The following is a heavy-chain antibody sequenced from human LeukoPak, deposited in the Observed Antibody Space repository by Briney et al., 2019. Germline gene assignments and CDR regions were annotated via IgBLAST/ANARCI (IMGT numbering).Heavy chain of an antibody. Sequence: SETLSLTCTVSGDSINSGDYYWSWIRQPPGNGLEWIGYIYYSGSTYCNPSLKSRVTISVDTSKNQFSLKLSSVTAADTAVYYCARDNGYGQLDSWGQGTLVTVSS. V-gene: IGHV4-30-4*01. D-gene: IGHD2-15*01. CDR2: IYYSGST. CDR3: ARDNGYGQLDS. CDR1: GDSINSGDYY. J-gene: IGHJ4*02.